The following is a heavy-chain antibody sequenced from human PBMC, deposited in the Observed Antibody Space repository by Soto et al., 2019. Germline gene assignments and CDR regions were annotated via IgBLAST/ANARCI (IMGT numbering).Heavy chain of an antibody. D-gene: IGHD2-2*02. CDR1: GGTFSSYT. CDR3: AMEYCSSTSCYRDY. Sequence: QVQLVQSGAEVKKPGSSVKVSCKASGGTFSSYTISWVRQAPGQGLEWMGRIIPILGIANYAQQFQGRVTSTADKSTSTVYMELSSLISEDTAVYYCAMEYCSSTSCYRDYWGQGTLVTVSS. V-gene: IGHV1-69*02. CDR2: IIPILGIA. J-gene: IGHJ4*02.